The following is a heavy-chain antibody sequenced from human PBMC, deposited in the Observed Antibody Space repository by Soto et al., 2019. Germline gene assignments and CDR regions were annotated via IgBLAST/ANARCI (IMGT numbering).Heavy chain of an antibody. CDR2: ISSSGSTI. CDR1: GFTFSDYY. Sequence: GGSLRLSCAASGFTFSDYYMSWIRQAPGKGLEWVSYISSSGSTIYYADSVKGRFTISRDNAKNSLYLQMNSLRAEDTAVYYCARASQFIVAALNYYYYYGMDVWGQGTTVTVSS. J-gene: IGHJ6*02. CDR3: ARASQFIVAALNYYYYYGMDV. V-gene: IGHV3-11*01. D-gene: IGHD6-13*01.